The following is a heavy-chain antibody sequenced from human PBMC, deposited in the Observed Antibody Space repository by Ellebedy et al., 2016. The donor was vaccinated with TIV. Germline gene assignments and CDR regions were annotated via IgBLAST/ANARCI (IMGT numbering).Heavy chain of an antibody. J-gene: IGHJ5*02. CDR1: GFSFSDSV. D-gene: IGHD1-26*01. V-gene: IGHV3-74*03. CDR2: INSAGTSI. Sequence: PGGSLRLSCAASGFSFSDSVMHWVRQPPGKGLVWVSNINSAGTSIKYVDSVKGRFTISRDNAKNTLFLQMNSLRAEDTAVYYCARFAYYKFVPWGQGTLVTVSS. CDR3: ARFAYYKFVP.